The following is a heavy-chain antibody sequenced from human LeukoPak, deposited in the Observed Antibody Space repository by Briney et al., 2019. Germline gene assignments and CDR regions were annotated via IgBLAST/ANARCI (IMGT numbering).Heavy chain of an antibody. CDR2: INHSGST. CDR3: ARDLYYDILTGYFPYYYYYGMDV. J-gene: IGHJ6*02. Sequence: SETLSLTCAVYGGSFSGYYWSWIRQPPGKGLEWIGEINHSGSTNYNPTLKSRVTISVDTSKNQFSLKLSSVTAADTAVYYCARDLYYDILTGYFPYYYYYGMDVWGQGTTVTVSS. CDR1: GGSFSGYY. V-gene: IGHV4-34*01. D-gene: IGHD3-9*01.